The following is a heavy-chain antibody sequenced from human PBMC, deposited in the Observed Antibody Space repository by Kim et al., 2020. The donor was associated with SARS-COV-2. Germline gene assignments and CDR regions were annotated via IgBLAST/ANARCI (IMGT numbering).Heavy chain of an antibody. J-gene: IGHJ6*02. V-gene: IGHV1-24*01. CDR3: ATSIAVAGTRSEIYYYYGMDV. CDR2: FDPEDGET. CDR1: GYTLTELS. D-gene: IGHD6-19*01. Sequence: ASVKVSCKVSGYTLTELSMHWVQQAPGKGLEWMGGFDPEDGETIYAQKFQGRVTMTEDTSTDTAYMELSSLRSEDTAVYYCATSIAVAGTRSEIYYYYGMDVWGQGTTVTVSS.